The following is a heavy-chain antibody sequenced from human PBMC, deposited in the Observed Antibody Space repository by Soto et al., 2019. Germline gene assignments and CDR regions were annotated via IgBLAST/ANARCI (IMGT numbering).Heavy chain of an antibody. Sequence: QVQLQESGPGLVKPSETLSLTCTVSGGSISSFYWNWIRQPPGKGLEWIGYIYYSGITNYNPSLKRRVTMSVDTSKNQFSLNLSSVTAADTAVYYCASGLKAAAKDYWGQGTLVIVSS. V-gene: IGHV4-59*08. D-gene: IGHD6-25*01. CDR1: GGSISSFY. J-gene: IGHJ4*02. CDR3: ASGLKAAAKDY. CDR2: IYYSGIT.